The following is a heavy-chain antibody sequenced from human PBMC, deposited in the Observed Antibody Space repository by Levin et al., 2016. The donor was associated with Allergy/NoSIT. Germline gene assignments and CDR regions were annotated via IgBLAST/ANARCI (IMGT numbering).Heavy chain of an antibody. Sequence: GESLKISCKGSGYSFSSNWISWVRQMPGKGLEWMGRIDPSDSYTNYSPSFQGHVTISVDKSISSAYLQWSSLEASDTGIYYCARHNAVTIFGVVTPYGLGVWGQGTTVTVSS. D-gene: IGHD3-3*01. J-gene: IGHJ6*02. V-gene: IGHV5-10-1*01. CDR2: IDPSDSYT. CDR1: GYSFSSNW. CDR3: ARHNAVTIFGVVTPYGLGV.